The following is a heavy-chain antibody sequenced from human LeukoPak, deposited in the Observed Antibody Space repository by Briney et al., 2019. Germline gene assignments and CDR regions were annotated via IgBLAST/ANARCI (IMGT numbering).Heavy chain of an antibody. V-gene: IGHV1-18*01. CDR2: ISAYNGNT. J-gene: IGHJ5*02. Sequence: ASVKVSCKASGYTFTSYGISWVRQAPGQGLEWMGWISAYNGNTNYAQKFQGRVTITADKSTSTAYMELSSLRSEDTAVYYCASRVAADGNKVFDPWGQGTLVTVSS. D-gene: IGHD6-13*01. CDR3: ASRVAADGNKVFDP. CDR1: GYTFTSYG.